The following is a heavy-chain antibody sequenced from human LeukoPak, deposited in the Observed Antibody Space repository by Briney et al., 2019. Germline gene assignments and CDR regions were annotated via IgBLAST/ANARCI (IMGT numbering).Heavy chain of an antibody. Sequence: SGTLSLTCTVSGGSISSYYWSWIRQPPGKGLEWIGYIYYSGSTNYNPSLKSRVTISVDTSKNQFSLKLSSVTAADTAVYYCARSRGGYYDSSGYYPDYWGQGTLVTVSS. D-gene: IGHD3-22*01. CDR1: GGSISSYY. CDR3: ARSRGGYYDSSGYYPDY. V-gene: IGHV4-59*01. J-gene: IGHJ4*02. CDR2: IYYSGST.